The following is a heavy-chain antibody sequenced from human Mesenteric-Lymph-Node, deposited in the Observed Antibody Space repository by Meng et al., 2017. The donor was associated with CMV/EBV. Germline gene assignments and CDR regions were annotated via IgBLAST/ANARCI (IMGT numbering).Heavy chain of an antibody. CDR1: GFTFSTYG. CDR3: AREALGGYDFWSGYYEITPGRRYFDY. D-gene: IGHD3-3*01. J-gene: IGHJ4*02. Sequence: GESLKISCAASGFTFSTYGMHWVRQAPGKGLEWVSSISSSSSYIYYADSVKGRFTISRDNAKNSLYLQMNSLRAEDTAVYYCAREALGGYDFWSGYYEITPGRRYFDYWGQGTLVTVSS. CDR2: ISSSSSYI. V-gene: IGHV3-21*01.